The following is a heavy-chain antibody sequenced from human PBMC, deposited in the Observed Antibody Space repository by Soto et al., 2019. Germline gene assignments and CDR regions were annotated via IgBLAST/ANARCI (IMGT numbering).Heavy chain of an antibody. Sequence: PGESLKISCKGSGYSFVSYWIAWVRQMPGKGLEWMGSIYPGDSDTTYSPSIQGQVTISADKSSTTVYLQWNTLKAPDTAMYYCAKTDGYEVEYWGQGTQVTVSS. V-gene: IGHV5-51*01. CDR1: GYSFVSYW. CDR3: AKTDGYEVEY. J-gene: IGHJ4*02. D-gene: IGHD5-18*01. CDR2: IYPGDSDT.